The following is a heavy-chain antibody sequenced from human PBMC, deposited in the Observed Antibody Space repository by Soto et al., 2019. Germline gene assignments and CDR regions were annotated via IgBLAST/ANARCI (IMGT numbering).Heavy chain of an antibody. Sequence: PSETLSLTCDVSGGSISSSNWWCLVRQPPGKGLECSGEIYHSGSTNYNPSLKSRVTISVDKSKNQFSLKLSSVTAAATAVYYCARVKVGQQLVLGWFDPWGQGTLVTVSS. CDR2: IYHSGST. J-gene: IGHJ5*02. CDR1: GGSISSSNW. V-gene: IGHV4-4*02. D-gene: IGHD6-13*01. CDR3: ARVKVGQQLVLGWFDP.